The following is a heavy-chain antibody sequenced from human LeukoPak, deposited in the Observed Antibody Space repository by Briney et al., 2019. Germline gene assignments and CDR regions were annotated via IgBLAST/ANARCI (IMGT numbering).Heavy chain of an antibody. CDR2: INAGNGNT. Sequence: ASVNVSCKASGYTFTTHAIHWVRQAPGQRLEWMGWINAGNGNTKSSQKFQGGVTISRDTSASTAYMELRSLRSEDTSVYYCARGSLASSGWYVLDYWGQGTLVTVSS. CDR1: GYTFTTHA. D-gene: IGHD6-19*01. V-gene: IGHV1-3*01. CDR3: ARGSLASSGWYVLDY. J-gene: IGHJ4*02.